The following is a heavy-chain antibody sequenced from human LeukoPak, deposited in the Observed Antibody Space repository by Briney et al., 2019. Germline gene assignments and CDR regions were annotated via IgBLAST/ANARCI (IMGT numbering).Heavy chain of an antibody. CDR1: GFTFSSYA. CDR2: ISGSGGST. V-gene: IGHV3-23*01. D-gene: IGHD3-22*01. CDR3: ATYGHYYDSSGYYWDDY. J-gene: IGHJ4*02. Sequence: GGSLRLSCAASGFTFSSYAMGWVRQAPGKGLEWVSGISGSGGSTYYADSVKGRFTISRDNSKNTLYLQMNSLRAEDTAVYYCATYGHYYDSSGYYWDDYWGQGTLVTVSS.